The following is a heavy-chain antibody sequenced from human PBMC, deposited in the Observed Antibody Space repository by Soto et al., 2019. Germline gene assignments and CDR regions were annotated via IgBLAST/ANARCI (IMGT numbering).Heavy chain of an antibody. CDR3: ARDSSGYHNWFDP. CDR2: IYYSGST. D-gene: IGHD3-22*01. CDR1: GGSISSYY. Sequence: SETLSLTCTVSGGSISSYYWSWIRQPPGKGLEWIGYIYYSGSTNYNPSLKSRVTISVDTSKNQFSLKLSSVTAADTAVYYCARDSSGYHNWFDPWGQGTLVTVSS. J-gene: IGHJ5*02. V-gene: IGHV4-59*01.